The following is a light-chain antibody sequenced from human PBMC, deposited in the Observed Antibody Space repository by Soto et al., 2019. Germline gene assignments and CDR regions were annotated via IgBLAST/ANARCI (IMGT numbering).Light chain of an antibody. V-gene: IGLV1-40*01. Sequence: QSVLTQPPSVSGAPGQRVTISCTGSSSNIGADYDVHWYQHLPGKAPKLLIYGNSNRPSGVPERFSGSKSGTSASLAVTGLQAEEEADYYCQSYDSSLSVVVFGAGTKLTVL. CDR1: SSNIGADYD. CDR3: QSYDSSLSVVV. J-gene: IGLJ2*01. CDR2: GNS.